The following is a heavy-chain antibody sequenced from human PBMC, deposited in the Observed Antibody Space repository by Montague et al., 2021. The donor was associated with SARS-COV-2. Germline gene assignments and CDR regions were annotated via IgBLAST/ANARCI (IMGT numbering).Heavy chain of an antibody. D-gene: IGHD6-13*01. CDR2: IYYSGST. CDR1: GGSISSSSYY. Sequence: SETLSLTCTVSGGSISSSSYYWVWIRQPPGKGLEWIGSIYYSGSTYYNPSLKSRVTISVDTSKNQFSLKLSSVTAADTAVYYCAGSPPGIAAAGTVAAFDIWGQGTMVTVSS. V-gene: IGHV4-39*01. CDR3: AGSPPGIAAAGTVAAFDI. J-gene: IGHJ3*02.